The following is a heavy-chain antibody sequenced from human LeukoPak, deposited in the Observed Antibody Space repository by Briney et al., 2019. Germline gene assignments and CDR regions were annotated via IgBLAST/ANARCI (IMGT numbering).Heavy chain of an antibody. V-gene: IGHV4-59*01. D-gene: IGHD6-13*01. J-gene: IGHJ4*02. CDR2: IYYSGST. CDR1: RGSISSYY. Sequence: SETLSLTCTVSRGSISSYYWSWIRQHPGQGLEWIGYIYYSGSTNYNPSLKSRVAISVDTSKNQFSLNLSSVTAADTAVYYCAREGVSAATFDYWGQGTLVTVSS. CDR3: AREGVSAATFDY.